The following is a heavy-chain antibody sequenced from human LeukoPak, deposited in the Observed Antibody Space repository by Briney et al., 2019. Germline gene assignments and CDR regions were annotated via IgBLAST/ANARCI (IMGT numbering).Heavy chain of an antibody. D-gene: IGHD6-6*01. J-gene: IGHJ5*02. CDR3: AREAEGSGLVVNWFDP. V-gene: IGHV1-46*01. CDR1: GYTFTSYY. Sequence: ASVKVSCKASGYTFTSYYMHWVRQAPGQGLKWMGIINPSGGSTSYAQKFQGRVTMTRDTSTSTVYMELSSLRSEDTAVYYCAREAEGSGLVVNWFDPWGQGTLVTVSS. CDR2: INPSGGST.